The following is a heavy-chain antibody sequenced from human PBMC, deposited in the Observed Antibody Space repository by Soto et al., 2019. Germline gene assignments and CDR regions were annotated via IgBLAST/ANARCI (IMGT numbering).Heavy chain of an antibody. CDR2: ISGSGGNT. V-gene: IGHV3-23*01. CDR3: ARGSLYIAVAGPHTHFDY. J-gene: IGHJ4*02. CDR1: GFRFSDYA. Sequence: GGSLRLSCAASGFRFSDYAMSWVRQAPGKGLEWVSGISGSGGNTFYADSVKGRFTISRDNSKNTMYLLMNSLRVEDTAVYYCARGSLYIAVAGPHTHFDYWGQGTLVTVSS. D-gene: IGHD6-19*01.